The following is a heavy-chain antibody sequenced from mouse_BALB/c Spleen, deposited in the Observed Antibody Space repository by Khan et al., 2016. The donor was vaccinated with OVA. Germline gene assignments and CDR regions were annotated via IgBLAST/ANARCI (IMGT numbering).Heavy chain of an antibody. V-gene: IGHV14-3*02. D-gene: IGHD1-2*01. CDR1: GYNITDNY. CDR3: AYSLHLWAMDY. J-gene: IGHJ4*01. Sequence: VQLQQSGAELMKPGASVKLSCSVSGYNITDNYIHWVKQRPEQGLEWIGYIDPTNGNTNYDPKFKGMATMTADTSSNTAYLQLSSLTSDDSAIYYCAYSLHLWAMDYWGQGTSVTVSS. CDR2: IDPTNGNT.